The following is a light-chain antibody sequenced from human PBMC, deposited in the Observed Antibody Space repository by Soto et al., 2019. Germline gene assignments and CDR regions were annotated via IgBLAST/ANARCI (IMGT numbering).Light chain of an antibody. CDR1: QGISSY. V-gene: IGKV1-8*01. CDR3: QQYYSYPYT. J-gene: IGKJ2*01. Sequence: AIRMTQSPSSFSASTGDRVTITCRASQGISSYLAWYQQKPGKAPKLLIYAASTLQSGVPSRFSGSGSGTDFTLTISCLHSEDFANYYCQQYYSYPYTFGQGTKLEIK. CDR2: AAS.